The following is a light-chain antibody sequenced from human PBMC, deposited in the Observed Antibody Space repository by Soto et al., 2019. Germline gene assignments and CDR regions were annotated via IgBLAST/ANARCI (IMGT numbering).Light chain of an antibody. J-gene: IGKJ5*01. CDR3: QQRSNWPSIT. CDR2: DAS. V-gene: IGKV3-11*01. CDR1: QSVSSY. Sequence: EIVWTQSPATLSLSPGERATLSCRASQSVSSYLAWYQQKPGQAPRLLIYDASNRAIGIPARFSGSGSGTDFTLTISSLEPEDFEVYYCQQRSNWPSITFGQGTRLEIK.